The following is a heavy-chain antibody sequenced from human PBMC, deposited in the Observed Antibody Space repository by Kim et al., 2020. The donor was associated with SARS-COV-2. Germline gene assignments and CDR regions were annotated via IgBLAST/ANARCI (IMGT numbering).Heavy chain of an antibody. CDR2: IHTGGAT. CDR1: GFSVSGDY. Sequence: GGSLRLSCAVSGFSVSGDYMNWVRQAPGKGLECVSVIHTGGATLYEDYAKGRLIIFSDSNKNKLLFQMNSMRVEDEAVFYCATKDWFDSWGQGTLDPVSS. V-gene: IGHV3-66*01. CDR3: ATKDWFDS. J-gene: IGHJ5*02.